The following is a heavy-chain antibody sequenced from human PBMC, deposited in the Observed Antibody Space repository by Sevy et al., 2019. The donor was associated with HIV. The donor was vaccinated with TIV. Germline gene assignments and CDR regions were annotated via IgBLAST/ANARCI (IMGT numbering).Heavy chain of an antibody. V-gene: IGHV3-21*01. J-gene: IGHJ6*02. CDR1: GLRFSNYN. CDR2: ISNSSSYI. D-gene: IGHD6-13*01. CDR3: ASEKEQLVLWPYYGMGV. Sequence: GGSLRLSCAASGLRFSNYNMNWVRQAPGQGLEWVACISNSSSYIYYVDSVKGRFTISRDNAKNSLYLQMNSLRAEDTAVYYCASEKEQLVLWPYYGMGVWGQGTTVTVSS.